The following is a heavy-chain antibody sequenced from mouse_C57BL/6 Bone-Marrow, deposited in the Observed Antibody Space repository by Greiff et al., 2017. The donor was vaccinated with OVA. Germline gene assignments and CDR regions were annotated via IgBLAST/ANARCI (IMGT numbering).Heavy chain of an antibody. D-gene: IGHD1-1*01. J-gene: IGHJ2*01. V-gene: IGHV5-4*01. CDR1: GFTFSSYA. Sequence: EVKLVESGGGLVKPGGSLKLSCAASGFTFSSYAMSWVRQTPEKRLEWVATISDGGSYTYYPDNVKGRFTISRDNAKNNLYLQMSHLKSEDTAMYYCARDWSSLYYFDYWGQGTTLTVSS. CDR3: ARDWSSLYYFDY. CDR2: ISDGGSYT.